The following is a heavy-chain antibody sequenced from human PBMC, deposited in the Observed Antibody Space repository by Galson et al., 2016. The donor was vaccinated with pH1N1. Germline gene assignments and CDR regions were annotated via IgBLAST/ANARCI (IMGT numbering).Heavy chain of an antibody. CDR3: ATYSGNYRNDFDYGMDV. CDR2: ISFDGKDT. D-gene: IGHD1-26*01. V-gene: IGHV3-30*03. CDR1: GFTFTSYA. J-gene: IGHJ6*02. Sequence: SLRLSCAASGFTFTSYAMRWVRQAPGKGLEWVSLISFDGKDTYYGDSMKGRFTVSRDNSKKSLFLQMTSLRAEDTAVYYCATYSGNYRNDFDYGMDVWGQGTLVTVSS.